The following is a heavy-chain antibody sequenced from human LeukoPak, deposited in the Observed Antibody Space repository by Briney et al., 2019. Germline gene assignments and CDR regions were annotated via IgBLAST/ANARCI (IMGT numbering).Heavy chain of an antibody. CDR1: GFTFSSYS. D-gene: IGHD6-19*01. J-gene: IGHJ4*02. CDR3: AKDDVAVAGIDY. CDR2: INSRSSSV. V-gene: IGHV3-21*04. Sequence: PGGSLRLSCAASGFTFSSYSMNWVRQAPGKGLEWVSSINSRSSSVYYADSVKGRFTISRDNSKNSLYLQMNSLRTEDTALYYCAKDDVAVAGIDYWGQGTLVTVSS.